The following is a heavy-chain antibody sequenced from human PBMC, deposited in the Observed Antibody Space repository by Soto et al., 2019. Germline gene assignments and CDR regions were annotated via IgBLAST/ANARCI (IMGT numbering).Heavy chain of an antibody. CDR3: ARVGDFWSGYYKGDYYYGMDV. Sequence: ASVKVSCKASGGTFSSYAISWVRQAPGQGLEWMGGIIPIFGTANYAQKFQGRVTITADESTSTAYMELSSLRSEDTAVYYCARVGDFWSGYYKGDYYYGMDVWGQGTTVTVSS. CDR1: GGTFSSYA. J-gene: IGHJ6*02. V-gene: IGHV1-69*13. D-gene: IGHD3-3*01. CDR2: IIPIFGTA.